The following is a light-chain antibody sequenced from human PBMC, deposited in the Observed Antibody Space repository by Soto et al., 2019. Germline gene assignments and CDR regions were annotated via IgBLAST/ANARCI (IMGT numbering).Light chain of an antibody. CDR2: SNN. J-gene: IGLJ2*01. CDR3: SAWDDSLNGVV. Sequence: QSVVTQPPSASGTPGQRVTISCSGSSSNIGSNAVNWYQRLPGAAPKLLVYSNNQRPSGVPDRFSGSASGTSASLAISGLQSEDEAEYYCSAWDDSLNGVVFGGGTKLTVL. V-gene: IGLV1-44*01. CDR1: SSNIGSNA.